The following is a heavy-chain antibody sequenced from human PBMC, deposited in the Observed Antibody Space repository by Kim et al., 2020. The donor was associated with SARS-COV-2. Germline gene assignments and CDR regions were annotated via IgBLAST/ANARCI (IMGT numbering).Heavy chain of an antibody. J-gene: IGHJ4*02. Sequence: SHPSLKSRGTISVDTSKNQFSLKLSSVTAADTAVYYCARGGSWYGSGLDYWGQGTLVTVSS. D-gene: IGHD6-13*01. V-gene: IGHV4-59*09. CDR3: ARGGSWYGSGLDY.